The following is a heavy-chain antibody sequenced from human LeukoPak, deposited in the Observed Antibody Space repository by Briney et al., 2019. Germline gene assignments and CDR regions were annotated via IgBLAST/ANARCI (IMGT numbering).Heavy chain of an antibody. CDR2: IYPADSDI. CDR1: GYSINNYW. V-gene: IGHV5-51*01. CDR3: ARHGPDTAMVTSYDY. D-gene: IGHD5-18*01. Sequence: GESLKISCKGSGYSINNYWIGWVRQMPGKGLEWMGIIYPADSDIRYSPSFQGQVTISADKSISTAYLQWSSLKASDTAMYYCARHGPDTAMVTSYDYWGQGTLVTVSS. J-gene: IGHJ4*02.